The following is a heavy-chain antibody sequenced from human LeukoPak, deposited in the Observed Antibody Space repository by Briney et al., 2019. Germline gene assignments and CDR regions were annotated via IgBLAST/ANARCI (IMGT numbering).Heavy chain of an antibody. CDR3: ARCPVTMVRGVIIVDAFDI. CDR1: GGTFSSYA. D-gene: IGHD3-10*01. CDR2: IIPIFGTA. J-gene: IGHJ3*02. V-gene: IGHV1-69*13. Sequence: SVKVSCKASGGTFSSYAISWVRQAPGQGLEWMGGIIPIFGTANYAQKFQGRVTITADESTSTAYMELSGLRSEDTAVYYCARCPVTMVRGVIIVDAFDIWGQGTMVTVSS.